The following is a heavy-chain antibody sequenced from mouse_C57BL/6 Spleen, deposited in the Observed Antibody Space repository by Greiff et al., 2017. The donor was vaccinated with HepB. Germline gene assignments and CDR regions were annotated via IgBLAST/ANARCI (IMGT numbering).Heavy chain of an antibody. CDR2: IDPSDSET. CDR1: GYTFTSYW. J-gene: IGHJ2*01. V-gene: IGHV1-52*01. D-gene: IGHD4-1*01. CDR3: AREGTGPVDY. Sequence: VQLQQPGAELVRPGSSVKLSCKASGYTFTSYWMHWVKQRPIQGLEWIGNIDPSDSETHYNQKFKDKATLTVDKSSSTAYMQLSSLTSEDSAVYYCAREGTGPVDYWGQGTTLTVSS.